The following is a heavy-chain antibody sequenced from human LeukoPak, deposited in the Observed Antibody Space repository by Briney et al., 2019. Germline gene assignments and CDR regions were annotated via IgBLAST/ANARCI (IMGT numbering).Heavy chain of an antibody. V-gene: IGHV3-7*01. CDR2: IKQDGSEK. CDR1: GFTFSSYW. CDR3: AREAYCGGDCYSYYFDY. D-gene: IGHD2-21*02. Sequence: GGSLRLSCAASGFTFSSYWMSWVRQAPGKGLEWVANIKQDGSEKYYVDSVKGRFTISRDNAKTSLYPQMNSLRAEDTAVYYCAREAYCGGDCYSYYFDYWGQGTLVTVSS. J-gene: IGHJ4*02.